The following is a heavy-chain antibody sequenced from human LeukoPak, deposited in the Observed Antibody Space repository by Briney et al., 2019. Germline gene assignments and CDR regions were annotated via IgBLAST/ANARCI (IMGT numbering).Heavy chain of an antibody. J-gene: IGHJ4*02. CDR2: INSDGSSP. D-gene: IGHD1-26*01. CDR3: ARGRWDHDC. CDR1: GFTFSNYW. Sequence: GGSLRLSCAASGFTFSNYWMHWVRQAPGKGLVWVSRINSDGSSPNYADSVKGRLTISRDNAKNTLYLQMNSLRAEGSAVYYCARGRWDHDCWGQGTLVTVSS. V-gene: IGHV3-74*01.